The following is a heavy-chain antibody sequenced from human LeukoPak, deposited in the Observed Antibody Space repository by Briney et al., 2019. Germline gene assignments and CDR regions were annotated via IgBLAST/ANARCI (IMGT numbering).Heavy chain of an antibody. CDR3: ARDYPPY. CDR2: INTDGKTT. CDR1: GFTVSSNY. Sequence: PGGSLRLSCAASGFTVSSNYMSWVRQAPGKGLVWVSRINTDGKTTTYADSVKGRFTISRDNTKNTLYLQMNSLNAEDTALYYCARDYPPYWGQGTLVTVSS. V-gene: IGHV3-74*01. J-gene: IGHJ4*02.